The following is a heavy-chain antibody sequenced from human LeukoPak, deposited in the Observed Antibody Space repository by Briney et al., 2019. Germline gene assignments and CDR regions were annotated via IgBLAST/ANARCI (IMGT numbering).Heavy chain of an antibody. Sequence: PGGSLRLSCAASGFNFRLYSMNWVRQAPGKGLEWISYITSSSKTTYYAPSVKGRFTVSRDNAKNSLYLQMNSLRVEDTAVYYCARANNSSWHNWGQGTLVTVSS. D-gene: IGHD6-13*01. CDR2: ITSSSKTT. J-gene: IGHJ4*02. CDR3: ARANNSSWHN. CDR1: GFNFRLYS. V-gene: IGHV3-48*04.